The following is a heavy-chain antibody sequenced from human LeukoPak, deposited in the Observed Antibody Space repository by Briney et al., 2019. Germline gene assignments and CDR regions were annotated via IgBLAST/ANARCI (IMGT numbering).Heavy chain of an antibody. CDR2: IYYSGST. J-gene: IGHJ4*02. CDR3: ANIETTVTTGIDY. V-gene: IGHV4-59*01. CDR1: GGSISSYY. Sequence: SETLSLTCTVSGGSISSYYWSWIRQPPGKGLEWIGYIYYSGSTNYNPSLKSRVTISVDTSKNQFSLKLSSVTAADTAVYYCANIETTVTTGIDYWGQGTLVTVSS. D-gene: IGHD4-17*01.